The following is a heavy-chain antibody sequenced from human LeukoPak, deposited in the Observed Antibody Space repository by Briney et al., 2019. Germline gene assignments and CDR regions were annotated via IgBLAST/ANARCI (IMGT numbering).Heavy chain of an antibody. CDR1: GYAFTGYY. CDR3: AREGGDYGSFDY. D-gene: IGHD4-17*01. CDR2: IKPNSGGT. Sequence: ASVKVSCKASGYAFTGYYMHWVRQAPGQGLEWMGWIKPNSGGTNYAQKFEGRVTMTRDTSISTAYMELSRLRSDDTAVYYCAREGGDYGSFDYWGQGTLVTVSS. J-gene: IGHJ4*02. V-gene: IGHV1-2*02.